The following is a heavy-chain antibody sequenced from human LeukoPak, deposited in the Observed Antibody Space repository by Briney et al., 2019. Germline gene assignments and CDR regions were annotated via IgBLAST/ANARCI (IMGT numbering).Heavy chain of an antibody. V-gene: IGHV5-51*01. J-gene: IGHJ4*02. Sequence: GESLKISCKGSGYNFFSYWIAWVRQMPGKGLEWMGIIYPGDADAKYSPSFEGQVTISADRPTTTAYLQWSSLKASDTAIYYCARRHNYGSESYSFFDLWGQGTLVTVSS. CDR3: ARRHNYGSESYSFFDL. CDR1: GYNFFSYW. D-gene: IGHD3-10*01. CDR2: IYPGDADA.